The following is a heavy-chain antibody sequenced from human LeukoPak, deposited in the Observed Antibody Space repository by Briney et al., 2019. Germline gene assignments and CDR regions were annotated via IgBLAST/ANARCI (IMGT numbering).Heavy chain of an antibody. CDR2: INHSGST. J-gene: IGHJ6*02. Sequence: PSETLSLTCAVYGGSFSGYYWSWIRQPPGKGLEWIGEINHSGSTNYNPSLKSRVTISVDTSKNQFSLKLSSVTAADTAVYYCARDAVRSQYYYDSSGSRSSGMDVWGQGTTVTVSS. CDR3: ARDAVRSQYYYDSSGSRSSGMDV. V-gene: IGHV4-34*01. D-gene: IGHD3-22*01. CDR1: GGSFSGYY.